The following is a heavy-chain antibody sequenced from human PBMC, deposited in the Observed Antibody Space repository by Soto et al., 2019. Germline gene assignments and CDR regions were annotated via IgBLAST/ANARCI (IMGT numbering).Heavy chain of an antibody. CDR2: IKSDGSST. Sequence: PGGSLRLSCAASGFTFSTYLMHWVRQAPGKGLVWVSRIKSDGSSTSYADSVKGRFTISRDNAKNTLYLQVNSLRAEDTAVYYCARSDWFDPWGQGTLVTVSS. CDR3: ARSDWFDP. J-gene: IGHJ5*02. V-gene: IGHV3-74*01. CDR1: GFTFSTYL.